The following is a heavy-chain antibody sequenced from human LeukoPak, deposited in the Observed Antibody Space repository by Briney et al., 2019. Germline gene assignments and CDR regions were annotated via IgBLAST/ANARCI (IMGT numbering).Heavy chain of an antibody. CDR3: ARGEYYDFWSGSLPDY. Sequence: SETLSLTCAVYGGSFSGYYWSWIRQPPGKGLEWIGEISHSGSTNYNPSLKSRVTISVDTSKSQFSLKLSSVTAADTAVYYCARGEYYDFWSGSLPDYWGQGTLVTVSS. CDR2: ISHSGST. CDR1: GGSFSGYY. D-gene: IGHD3-3*01. V-gene: IGHV4-34*01. J-gene: IGHJ4*02.